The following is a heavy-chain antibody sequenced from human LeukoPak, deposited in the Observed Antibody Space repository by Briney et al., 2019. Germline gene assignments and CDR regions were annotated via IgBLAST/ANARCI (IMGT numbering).Heavy chain of an antibody. J-gene: IGHJ6*04. CDR1: GDSLTSGSRY. CDR2: FYSSTRT. D-gene: IGHD4-17*01. V-gene: IGHV4-61*09. CDR3: ARCMSELDYGDYAYYYHMDV. Sequence: SQTLSLTCTVSGDSLTSGSRYWSWIRQPAGKGLEWIGHFYSSTRTTYNPSLESRVTISGDTAKNQFFLKLDSVTAADTAVYFCARCMSELDYGDYAYYYHMDVWGKGTTVTVSS.